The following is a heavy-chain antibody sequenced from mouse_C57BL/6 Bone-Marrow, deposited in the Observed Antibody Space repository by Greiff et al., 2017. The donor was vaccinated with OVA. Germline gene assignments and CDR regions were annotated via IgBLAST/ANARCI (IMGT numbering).Heavy chain of an antibody. J-gene: IGHJ1*03. CDR2: IYPGSGST. V-gene: IGHV1-55*01. D-gene: IGHD1-1*01. Sequence: QVQLQQPGAELVKPGASVKMSCKASGYTFTSYWITWVKQRPGQGLEWIGDIYPGSGSTNYNEKFKSKATLTVDTSSSTAYMQRSSLTSEDSAGYYGARRYYGSSWYCDVGGTGTAVTVSS. CDR1: GYTFTSYW. CDR3: ARRYYGSSWYCDV.